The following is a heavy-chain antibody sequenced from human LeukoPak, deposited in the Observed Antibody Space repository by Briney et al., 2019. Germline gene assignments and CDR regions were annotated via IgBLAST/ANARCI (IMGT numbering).Heavy chain of an antibody. D-gene: IGHD3-16*02. CDR3: ARVRQNDYIWGSYRASNWFDP. J-gene: IGHJ5*02. CDR1: GGSISSGGYY. Sequence: PSETLSLTCTVSGGSISSGGYYWSWIRQHPGKGLEWIGYIYYSGSPYYNPSLKSRVTISVDTSKNQFSLKLSSVTAADTAVYYCARVRQNDYIWGSYRASNWFDPWGQGTLVTVSS. V-gene: IGHV4-31*03. CDR2: IYYSGSP.